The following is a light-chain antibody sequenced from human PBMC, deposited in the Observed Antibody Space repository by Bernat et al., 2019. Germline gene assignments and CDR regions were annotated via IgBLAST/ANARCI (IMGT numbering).Light chain of an antibody. CDR2: DVT. V-gene: IGLV2-14*03. Sequence: QSALTQPASVSGSPGQSITISCTGTTSDVGGYNYVSWYQQHPGKAPKLMIIDVTTRPSGVSNRFSGSKSCNTASLTISGLQAEDEADYYCISYTSISTYVFGTGTKVTV. CDR3: ISYTSISTYV. CDR1: TSDVGGYNY. J-gene: IGLJ1*01.